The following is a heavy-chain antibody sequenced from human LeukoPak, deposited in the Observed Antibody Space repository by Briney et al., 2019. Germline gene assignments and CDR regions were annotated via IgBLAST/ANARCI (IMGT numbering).Heavy chain of an antibody. V-gene: IGHV3-30*18. Sequence: GGSLRLSCAASGFTFSTYAIHWVRQAPGKGPEWLAVISYDGSTKYYADSVKGRFTVSRDNSKNTMYLQMDSLRPEDTAVFYCAKAYCTGGSCYGRYYYGMDVWGQGTTVTVSS. J-gene: IGHJ6*02. CDR2: ISYDGSTK. CDR1: GFTFSTYA. CDR3: AKAYCTGGSCYGRYYYGMDV. D-gene: IGHD2-15*01.